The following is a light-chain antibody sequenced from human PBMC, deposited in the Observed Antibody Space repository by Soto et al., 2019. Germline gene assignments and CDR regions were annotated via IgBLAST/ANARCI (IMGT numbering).Light chain of an antibody. CDR1: QSVGSN. Sequence: EIVMTQSPATLSVSPGERATLSCRASQSVGSNLAWYQQKSGQAPSLLIYGASTRATSIPARFSCSGSGTEFTLTISSLQSEDFAIYFCQQYNNWPPDRTFGQGTKVEIK. CDR2: GAS. J-gene: IGKJ1*01. CDR3: QQYNNWPPDRT. V-gene: IGKV3-15*01.